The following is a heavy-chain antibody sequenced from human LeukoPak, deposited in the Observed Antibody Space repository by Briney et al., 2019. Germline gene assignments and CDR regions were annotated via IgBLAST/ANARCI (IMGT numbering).Heavy chain of an antibody. J-gene: IGHJ3*02. CDR1: GFVFSNYD. CDR2: ISGSGGRT. CDR3: AIKPYGSGRHI. Sequence: GGSLRLSCAASGFVFSNYDMRWVRQAPGKGLEWGSGISGSGGRTFYADSVKVRFTISRDNAKNSLYLQMNSLRAEDTAVYYCAIKPYGSGRHIWGQGTMVTVSS. V-gene: IGHV3-23*01. D-gene: IGHD3-10*01.